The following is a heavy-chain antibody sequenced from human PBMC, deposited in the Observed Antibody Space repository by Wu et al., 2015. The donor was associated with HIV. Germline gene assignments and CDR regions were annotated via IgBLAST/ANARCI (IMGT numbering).Heavy chain of an antibody. D-gene: IGHD3-10*01. CDR2: IIPIFGTA. V-gene: IGHV1-69*05. Sequence: QVQLVQSGAEVKKPGSSVKVSCKASGGTFSSYAISWVRQAPGQGLEWMGGIIPIFGTANYAQKFQGRVTITTDESTSTAYMELSSLRSEDTAVYYCASQYYGSGSYPLHYWGQGTLVTVSS. J-gene: IGHJ4*02. CDR1: GGTFSSYA. CDR3: ASQYYGSGSYPLHY.